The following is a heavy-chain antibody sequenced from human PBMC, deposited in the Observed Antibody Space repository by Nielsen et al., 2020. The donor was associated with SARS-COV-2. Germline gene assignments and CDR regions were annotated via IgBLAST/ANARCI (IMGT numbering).Heavy chain of an antibody. J-gene: IGHJ3*02. CDR3: ARGPVAYDILTGHALIHAFDI. Sequence: SVKVSCKASGGTFSSYAISWVRQAPGQGLEWMGRIIPILGIANYAQKFQGRVTMTRNTSISTAYMELSSLRSEDTAVYYCARGPVAYDILTGHALIHAFDIWGQGTMVTVSS. V-gene: IGHV1-69*04. D-gene: IGHD3-9*01. CDR1: GGTFSSYA. CDR2: IIPILGIA.